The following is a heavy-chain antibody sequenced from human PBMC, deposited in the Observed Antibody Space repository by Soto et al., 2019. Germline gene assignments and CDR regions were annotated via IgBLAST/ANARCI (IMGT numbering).Heavy chain of an antibody. CDR2: INHSGST. CDR3: ARLRPPAYCSSTSCYSNAFDI. Sequence: QVQLQQWGAGLLKPSETLSLTCAVYGGSFSGYYWSWIRQPPGKGLEWIGEINHSGSTNYNPSLKSRVTISVDTSKNQFSLKLSSVTAADTAVYYCARLRPPAYCSSTSCYSNAFDIWGQGTMVTVSS. CDR1: GGSFSGYY. V-gene: IGHV4-34*01. J-gene: IGHJ3*02. D-gene: IGHD2-2*01.